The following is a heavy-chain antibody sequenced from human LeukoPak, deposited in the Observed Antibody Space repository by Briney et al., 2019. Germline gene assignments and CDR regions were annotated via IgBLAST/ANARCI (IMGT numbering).Heavy chain of an antibody. CDR3: ARMGGYSGYATH. V-gene: IGHV4-59*08. CDR1: GGSISTYY. CDR2: IHYSGTT. J-gene: IGHJ4*02. Sequence: SESLSLTCTVSGGSISTYYWSWIRQPPGKGLEWIGYIHYSGTTNYNPSLKNRVTISLDTSKNQFSLNLSSVTAADTAVYYCARMGGYSGYATHWGQGTLVTVSS. D-gene: IGHD5-12*01.